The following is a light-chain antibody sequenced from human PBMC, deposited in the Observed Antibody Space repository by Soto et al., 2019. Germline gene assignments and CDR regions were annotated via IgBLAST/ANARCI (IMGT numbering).Light chain of an antibody. CDR1: QSVSSK. Sequence: EIVMTQSPATLSVSPGERATLSCRASQSVSSKLVWYQRRPGQAPRPLIYGASTRATGIPARFSGSGSGTEFTLTISSLQSEDFAVYYCQQYNNWPPWTFGQGTKVDIK. CDR3: QQYNNWPPWT. V-gene: IGKV3-15*01. CDR2: GAS. J-gene: IGKJ1*01.